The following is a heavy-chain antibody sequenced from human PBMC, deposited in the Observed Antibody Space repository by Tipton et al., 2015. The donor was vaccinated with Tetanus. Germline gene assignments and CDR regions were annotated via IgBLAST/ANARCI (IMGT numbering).Heavy chain of an antibody. CDR3: AKSEARLGTSSSLD. D-gene: IGHD6-6*01. Sequence: SLRLSCAASGFTFSSYAMNWVRQAPGKGLEWVSAISGGGVSTYYADSVKGRLTISRDNSKNTLYLQMNSLRADDTAVYFCAKSEARLGTSSSLDWGQGTLVTVSS. CDR2: ISGGGVST. V-gene: IGHV3-23*01. J-gene: IGHJ4*02. CDR1: GFTFSSYA.